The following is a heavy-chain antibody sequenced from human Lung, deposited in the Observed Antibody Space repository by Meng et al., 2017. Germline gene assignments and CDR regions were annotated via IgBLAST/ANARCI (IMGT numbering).Heavy chain of an antibody. Sequence: QVQLVQSGAEVKKPGASVKVSCKASGYTFTSYAMHWMRQAPGQSLEWMGWITPGSGNTKYSQKFQGRLTITTDTSASTAYMELSTLRSEDTAVYYCARDFTSGSSGDPWGQGTLVTVSS. CDR1: GYTFTSYA. D-gene: IGHD6-19*01. J-gene: IGHJ5*02. CDR2: ITPGSGNT. CDR3: ARDFTSGSSGDP. V-gene: IGHV1-3*01.